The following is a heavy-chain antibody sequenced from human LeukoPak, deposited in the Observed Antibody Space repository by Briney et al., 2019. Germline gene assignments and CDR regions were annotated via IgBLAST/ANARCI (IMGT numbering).Heavy chain of an antibody. D-gene: IGHD3-22*01. V-gene: IGHV1-2*02. CDR3: ARAPDYYDRMDY. Sequence: GASVKVSCKASGYTFTGYYMHWVRQAPGQGLEWMGWINPNSGGTNYAQKFQGRVTMTRDTSISTAYMELSRLRSEDTAVYYCARAPDYYDRMDYWGQGTLVTVSS. CDR1: GYTFTGYY. J-gene: IGHJ4*02. CDR2: INPNSGGT.